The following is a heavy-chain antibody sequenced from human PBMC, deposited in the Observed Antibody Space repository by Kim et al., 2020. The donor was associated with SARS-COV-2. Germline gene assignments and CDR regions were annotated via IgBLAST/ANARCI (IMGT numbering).Heavy chain of an antibody. V-gene: IGHV3-30-3*01. CDR1: GFTFSPYA. D-gene: IGHD3-10*01. CDR3: ARDLRGSFGEFDY. Sequence: GGSLRLSCAASGFTFSPYAMHWVRQAPGKGLEWVALISHDGSKKHYADSVKGRFTISRDNSKNTLYLQMNSLRPEDTAVYYCARDLRGSFGEFDYWGQGTLVTVSS. CDR2: ISHDGSKK. J-gene: IGHJ4*02.